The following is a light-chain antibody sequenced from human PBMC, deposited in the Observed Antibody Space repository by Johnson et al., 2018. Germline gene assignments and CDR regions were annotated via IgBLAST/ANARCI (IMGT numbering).Light chain of an antibody. J-gene: IGLJ1*01. CDR3: GTWDSSLSAGNV. Sequence: QSVLTQPPSVSAAPGQKVTISCSGSSSNIGNNYVSWYQQLPGTAPKLLISENNTRPSGIPDRFSGSTSGTSDTLGITVLPLGDEADYYGGTWDSSLSAGNVFGTGTKVTVL. CDR1: SSNIGNNY. CDR2: ENN. V-gene: IGLV1-51*02.